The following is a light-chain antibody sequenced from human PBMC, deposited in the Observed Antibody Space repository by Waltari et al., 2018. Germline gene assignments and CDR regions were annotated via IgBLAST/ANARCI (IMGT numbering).Light chain of an antibody. V-gene: IGLV2-14*01. CDR3: SSYTSSSTYV. J-gene: IGLJ1*01. CDR1: SSNVGGDIN. CDR2: DVR. Sequence: QSALTQPASVSGSPGQSITISCTGTSSNVGGDINASWYQQHPGKAPKLMIYDVRNRPSGVSNRFSGSKSGNTASLTISGLQAEDEADYYCSSYTSSSTYVFGTGTKVTVL.